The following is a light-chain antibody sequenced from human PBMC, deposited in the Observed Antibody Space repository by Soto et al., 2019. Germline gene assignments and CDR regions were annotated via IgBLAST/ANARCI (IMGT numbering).Light chain of an antibody. Sequence: EIVLTQSPATLSLSPGERATLSCRASQSVGSSLAWFQHKPCQAPRLLLYDASNRATGIPARFSGSGSGTDFTLTISSLEPEDFAVYYCQQRSNWPRTFGQGTKLEIK. CDR2: DAS. CDR1: QSVGSS. J-gene: IGKJ2*01. V-gene: IGKV3-11*01. CDR3: QQRSNWPRT.